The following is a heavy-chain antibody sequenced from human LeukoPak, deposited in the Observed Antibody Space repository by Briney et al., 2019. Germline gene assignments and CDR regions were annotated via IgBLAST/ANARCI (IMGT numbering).Heavy chain of an antibody. CDR2: ISPSGDST. D-gene: IGHD3-10*01. CDR3: ARDAGYYVSGSSLDY. Sequence: GASVKVSCKASGNTFTRNYIQWVRQAPGQGLEWMGIISPSGDSTTYAQKFQGRVTMTRDTSTRIVYMELSSLRSEDTAVYYCARDAGYYVSGSSLDYWGQGTLVTVSS. CDR1: GNTFTRNY. V-gene: IGHV1-46*01. J-gene: IGHJ4*02.